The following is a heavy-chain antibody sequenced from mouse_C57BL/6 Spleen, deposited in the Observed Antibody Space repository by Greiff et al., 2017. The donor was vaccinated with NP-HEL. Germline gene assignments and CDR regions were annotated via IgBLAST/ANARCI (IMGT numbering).Heavy chain of an antibody. Sequence: VQLKQSGTVLARPGASVKMSCKTSGYTFTSYWMHWVKQRPGQGLVWIGAIFPGNSDTRYNQQFKGKAKLTAVPSASTAYMELSSRTNEDSAVYYCTQRDYYGSSFDYWGQGTTLTVSS. CDR1: GYTFTSYW. J-gene: IGHJ2*01. CDR2: IFPGNSDT. CDR3: TQRDYYGSSFDY. V-gene: IGHV1-5*01. D-gene: IGHD1-1*01.